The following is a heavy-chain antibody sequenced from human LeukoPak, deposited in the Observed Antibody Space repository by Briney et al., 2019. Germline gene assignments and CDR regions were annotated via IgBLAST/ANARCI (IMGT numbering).Heavy chain of an antibody. CDR1: GGTFSSYA. CDR3: ARRRPPYGDYGAIRRWFDP. CDR2: IIPIFGTA. Sequence: GASVKVSCKASGGTFSSYAISWVRQAPGQGLEWMGGIIPIFGTANYAQKFQGRVTITADESTSTAYMELSSLRSEDTAVYYCARRRPPYGDYGAIRRWFDPWGQGTLVTVSS. J-gene: IGHJ5*02. D-gene: IGHD4-17*01. V-gene: IGHV1-69*13.